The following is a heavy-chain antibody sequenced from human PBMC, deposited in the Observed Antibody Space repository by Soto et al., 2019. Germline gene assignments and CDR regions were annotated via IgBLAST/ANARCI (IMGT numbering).Heavy chain of an antibody. J-gene: IGHJ6*01. CDR2: IYPGDSDT. CDR3: ARFGTYCGGDCPYYSSYVIDV. V-gene: IGHV5-51*01. CDR1: GYSFTSYW. D-gene: IGHD2-21*02. Sequence: PGESLKISCKGSGYSFTSYWIGWVRQMPGKGLEWMGIIYPGDSDTRYSPSFQGQVTISADKSISTAYLQWSSLKASDTAMYYCARFGTYCGGDCPYYSSYVIDVWGQGTPATVFS.